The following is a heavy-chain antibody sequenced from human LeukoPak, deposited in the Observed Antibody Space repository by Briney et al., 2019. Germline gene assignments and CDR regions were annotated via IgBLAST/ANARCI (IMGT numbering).Heavy chain of an antibody. CDR2: ISMSNDFI. CDR3: ARASPDCNNITCYAGALDH. Sequence: PGGSLRLSCAASGFTFKSYSMLWVRRPPGRGLEWVSSISMSNDFIHYADSVKGRFTVSRDNAENSLYLQMNSLRGEDTAVYFCARASPDCNNITCYAGALDHWGQGTLVTVSS. CDR1: GFTFKSYS. J-gene: IGHJ4*02. V-gene: IGHV3-21*01. D-gene: IGHD2-2*01.